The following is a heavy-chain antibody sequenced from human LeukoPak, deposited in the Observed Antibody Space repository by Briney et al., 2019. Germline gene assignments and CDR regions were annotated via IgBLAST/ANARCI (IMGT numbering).Heavy chain of an antibody. CDR2: VYYTGST. CDR1: GDSINSYSHY. Sequence: SETLSLTCSVSGDSINSYSHYWGWIRQSPGKGLEWIGSVYYTGSTYYNPSLKSRVTISVDTAKDQFSLRASSVTASDTAVYFCARHLSYDYLTAYSDWGQGTLVSVTS. CDR3: ARHLSYDYLTAYSD. J-gene: IGHJ4*02. D-gene: IGHD3/OR15-3a*01. V-gene: IGHV4-39*01.